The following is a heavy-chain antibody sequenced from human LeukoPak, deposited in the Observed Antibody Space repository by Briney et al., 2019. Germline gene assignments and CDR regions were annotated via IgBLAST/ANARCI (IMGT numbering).Heavy chain of an antibody. Sequence: GGSLRLSCAASGFTFSSYEMNWVRQAPGKGLEWVSYISSSGSTIYYADSVKGRFTISRDNAKNSLYLQMNCLRAEDTAVYYCARDLGFGELLSDYYYYYGMDVWGKGTTVAVSS. CDR3: ARDLGFGELLSDYYYYYGMDV. CDR1: GFTFSSYE. CDR2: ISSSGSTI. D-gene: IGHD3-10*01. V-gene: IGHV3-48*03. J-gene: IGHJ6*04.